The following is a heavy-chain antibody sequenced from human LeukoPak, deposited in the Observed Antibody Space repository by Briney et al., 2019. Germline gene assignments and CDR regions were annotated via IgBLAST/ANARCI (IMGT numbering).Heavy chain of an antibody. CDR2: ISYDGSNK. Sequence: GGSLRLSCTASGFTFSSYAMHWVRQAPGKGLEWVAVISYDGSNKYYADSVKGRFTISRDNSKNTLYIEMNSLRGEDTVVYCCARYVYGSGSYYNGAGDYWGQGTLVTVSS. CDR1: GFTFSSYA. CDR3: ARYVYGSGSYYNGAGDY. V-gene: IGHV3-30*14. J-gene: IGHJ4*02. D-gene: IGHD3-10*01.